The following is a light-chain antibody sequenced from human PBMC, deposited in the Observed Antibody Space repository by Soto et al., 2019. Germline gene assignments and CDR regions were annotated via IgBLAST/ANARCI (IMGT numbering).Light chain of an antibody. CDR2: KAA. CDR1: QSISIW. J-gene: IGKJ1*01. CDR3: QQYSTYTPRT. Sequence: DIGMAQSPSTLSSSVGDILTITCRSSQSISIWLAWYQQKPGKAPKILIYKAASLESGVPSRFSGSGSGTEFTLTISSLQPDDFATYYCQQYSTYTPRTFGQGTKVDIK. V-gene: IGKV1-5*03.